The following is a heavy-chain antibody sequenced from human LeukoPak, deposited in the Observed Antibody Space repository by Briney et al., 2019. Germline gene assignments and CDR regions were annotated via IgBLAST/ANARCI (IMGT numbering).Heavy chain of an antibody. CDR1: GFTFSSYG. D-gene: IGHD6-6*01. CDR3: ARDLATSIDY. Sequence: GGSLRLSCAASGFTFSSYGMSWVRQAPGKGLEWVSSISSSSSYIYYADSVKGRFTISRDNAKNSLYLQMNSLRAEDTAVYYCARDLATSIDYWGQGTLVTVSS. J-gene: IGHJ4*02. V-gene: IGHV3-21*01. CDR2: ISSSSSYI.